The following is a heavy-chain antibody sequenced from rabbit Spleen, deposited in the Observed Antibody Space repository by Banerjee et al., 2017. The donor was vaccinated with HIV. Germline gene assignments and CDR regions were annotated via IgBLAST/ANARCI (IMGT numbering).Heavy chain of an antibody. CDR3: ATYITGIYYTFNL. Sequence: QSLEESGGDLVKPGASLTLTCTASGFSFSSSYYMCWVRQAPGKRPEWIACIGVDSSGRTTYATWAKGRFTISKTSSTTVTLQMTSLTAADTATYFCATYITGIYYTFNLWGPGTLVTVS. CDR1: GFSFSSSYY. V-gene: IGHV1S40*01. J-gene: IGHJ4*01. CDR2: IGVDSSGRT. D-gene: IGHD7-1*01.